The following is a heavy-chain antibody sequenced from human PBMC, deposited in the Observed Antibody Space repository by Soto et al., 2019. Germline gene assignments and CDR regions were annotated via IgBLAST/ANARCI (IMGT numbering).Heavy chain of an antibody. J-gene: IGHJ6*02. Sequence: PGGSPRLSCAVSGFTFSRYEMNWVRQAPGRGLEWVSYIGTSGKTIYYADSVRGRFTISRDNAKNSLYLQMNSLRAEDTAVYYCARDPAIYSGNFDYGLDVWGQGTTVTVSS. D-gene: IGHD4-4*01. CDR1: GFTFSRYE. CDR3: ARDPAIYSGNFDYGLDV. V-gene: IGHV3-48*03. CDR2: IGTSGKTI.